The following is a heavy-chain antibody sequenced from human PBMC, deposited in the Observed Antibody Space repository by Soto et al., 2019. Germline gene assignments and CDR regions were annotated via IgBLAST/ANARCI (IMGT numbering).Heavy chain of an antibody. CDR1: GFTFNNYA. Sequence: GGSLRLSCAASGFTFNNYAMGWARQASGKGLEWVSAITGSGGDTYSADSVKGRFTISRDNSKNTLYLQMNSLRAEDTAIYYCAKLGSSSWSPHYYFDYWGQGTLVTVSS. V-gene: IGHV3-23*01. CDR3: AKLGSSSWSPHYYFDY. D-gene: IGHD2-2*01. J-gene: IGHJ4*02. CDR2: ITGSGGDT.